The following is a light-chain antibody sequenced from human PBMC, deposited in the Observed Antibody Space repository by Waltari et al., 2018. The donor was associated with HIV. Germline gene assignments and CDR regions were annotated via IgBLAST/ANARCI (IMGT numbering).Light chain of an antibody. CDR2: GDS. CDR1: NIGSKR. J-gene: IGLJ1*01. V-gene: IGLV3-21*02. CDR3: QVWDSSSDHYV. Sequence: SYVLTQSPSVSVAPGQTARIICGGNNIGSKRVHWYQQRPGQAPVLVVYGDSDRPSGIPERVSGSSSGKTATLTISRGEAGDEADYNCQVWDSSSDHYVFGTGNKGTVL.